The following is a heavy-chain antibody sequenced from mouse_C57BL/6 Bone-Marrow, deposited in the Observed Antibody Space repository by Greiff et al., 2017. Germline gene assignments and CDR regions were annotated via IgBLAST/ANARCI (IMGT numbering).Heavy chain of an antibody. CDR1: GFTFSDYY. Sequence: EVMLVESGGGLVQPGGSLKLSCAASGFTFSDYYMYWVRPTPEKRLEWVAYISNGGGSTYYPDTVKGRFTISRDNAKNTLYLQMSRLKSEDTAMYYCARHEGSGDYWGQGTSVTVSS. CDR3: ARHEGSGDY. CDR2: ISNGGGST. V-gene: IGHV5-12*01. J-gene: IGHJ4*01.